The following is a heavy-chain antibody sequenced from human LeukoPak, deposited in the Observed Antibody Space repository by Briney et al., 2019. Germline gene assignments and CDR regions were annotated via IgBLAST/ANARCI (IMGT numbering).Heavy chain of an antibody. D-gene: IGHD2-2*01. CDR2: IYYSGST. CDR1: GGSISSSSYY. V-gene: IGHV4-39*07. Sequence: SETLSLTCTVFGGSISSSSYYWGWIRQPPGKGLEWIGSIYYSGSTYYNPSLKSRVTISVDTSKNQFSLKLSSVTAADTAVYYCARAVVVVPAAIGVFDYWGQGTLVTVSS. J-gene: IGHJ4*02. CDR3: ARAVVVVPAAIGVFDY.